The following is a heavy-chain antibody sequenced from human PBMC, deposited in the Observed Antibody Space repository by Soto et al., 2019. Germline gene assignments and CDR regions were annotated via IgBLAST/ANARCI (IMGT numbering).Heavy chain of an antibody. Sequence: SETLSLTCTVSGGSVSSGSYYWSWIRQPPGKGLEWIGYIYYSGSTNYNPSLKSRVTISVDTSKNQFSLKLSSVTAADTAVYYCARGYSGSHLFDYWGQGTLVTVSS. CDR3: ARGYSGSHLFDY. J-gene: IGHJ4*02. CDR1: GGSVSSGSYY. CDR2: IYYSGST. V-gene: IGHV4-61*01. D-gene: IGHD1-26*01.